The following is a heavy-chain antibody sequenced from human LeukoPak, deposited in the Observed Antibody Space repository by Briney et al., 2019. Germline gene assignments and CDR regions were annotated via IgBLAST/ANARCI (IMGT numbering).Heavy chain of an antibody. CDR3: AKDRRVWFGENYYYYGMDV. J-gene: IGHJ6*02. D-gene: IGHD3-10*01. V-gene: IGHV3-43*02. CDR1: GFTFDDYA. CDR2: ISGDGGST. Sequence: PGGSLGLSCAASGFTFDDYAMHWVRQAPGKGLEWVSLISGDGGSTYYADSVKGRFTISRDNSKNSLYLQMNSLRTEDTALYYCAKDRRVWFGENYYYYGMDVWGQGTTVSVSS.